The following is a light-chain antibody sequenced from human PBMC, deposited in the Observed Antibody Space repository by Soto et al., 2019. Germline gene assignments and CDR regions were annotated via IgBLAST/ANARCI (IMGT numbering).Light chain of an antibody. CDR3: QQFSSYPLT. CDR2: DAS. CDR1: QTVRSNY. Sequence: FVLTHAPGTLSFSPGEGGTLXRRSSQTVRSNYLAWYQQKPGQAPRLLIYDASSRATGIPDRFSGGGSGTDFTLTISRLEPEDFAVYYCQQFSSYPLTFGGGTKVDIK. V-gene: IGKV3-20*01. J-gene: IGKJ4*01.